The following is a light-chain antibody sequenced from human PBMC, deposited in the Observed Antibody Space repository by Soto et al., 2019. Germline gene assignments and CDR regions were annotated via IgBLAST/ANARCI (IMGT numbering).Light chain of an antibody. CDR1: QSVSSNF. V-gene: IGKV3-20*01. J-gene: IGKJ1*01. CDR2: GAS. CDR3: QQFGSSPT. Sequence: IVLTQSPGTLSLSPGERATLSCRASQSVSSNFLTWYQQKPGQPPRLHIYGASSRATGIPDRFSGSGSGTDFTLTISRLEPEDFAVYYCQQFGSSPTFGQGTKVEIK.